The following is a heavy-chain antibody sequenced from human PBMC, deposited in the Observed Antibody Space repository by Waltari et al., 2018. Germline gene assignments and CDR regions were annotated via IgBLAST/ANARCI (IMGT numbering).Heavy chain of an antibody. J-gene: IGHJ4*02. CDR3: AKSTGSYYEVFDY. Sequence: EVRLVESGGGLVQPGGSLTLSCAASGFTFSNYGMSWVRQAPGNGLECGSTISGSGGTRIYADSVKGQFTMSKDNSKNTLFLQMNSLRFDDTAEYYCAKSTGSYYEVFDYWGRGTLVTVSS. CDR2: ISGSGGTR. CDR1: GFTFSNYG. V-gene: IGHV3-23*04. D-gene: IGHD1-26*01.